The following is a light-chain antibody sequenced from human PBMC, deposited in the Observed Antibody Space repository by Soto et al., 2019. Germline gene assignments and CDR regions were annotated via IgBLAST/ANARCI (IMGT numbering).Light chain of an antibody. J-gene: IGKJ1*01. Sequence: DIQMTQSPSTLSASVGDRVTITCRAGQSISSWLAWYQQRPGRAPKLLIYKASNLEGGVPSRFSGSGSGTELTLTISSLHPDDFATYYCQQYYTYPWTFGPGTKVEIK. CDR3: QQYYTYPWT. CDR1: QSISSW. CDR2: KAS. V-gene: IGKV1-5*03.